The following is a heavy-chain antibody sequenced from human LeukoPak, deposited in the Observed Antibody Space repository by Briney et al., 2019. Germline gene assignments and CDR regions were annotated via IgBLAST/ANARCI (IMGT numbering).Heavy chain of an antibody. CDR1: GFTFSSYA. Sequence: GGSLRLSCAASGFTFSSYAMHWVRQAPGKGLEWVAVISYDGSNKYYADSVKGRFTISRDNSKNTLYLQMNSLRAEDTAVYYCASGVTGTTDFDYWGQGTLVTVSS. V-gene: IGHV3-30-3*01. CDR3: ASGVTGTTDFDY. D-gene: IGHD1-7*01. CDR2: ISYDGSNK. J-gene: IGHJ4*02.